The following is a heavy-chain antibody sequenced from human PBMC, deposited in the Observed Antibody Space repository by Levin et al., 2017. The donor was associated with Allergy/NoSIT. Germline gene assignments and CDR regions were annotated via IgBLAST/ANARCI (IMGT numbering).Heavy chain of an antibody. J-gene: IGHJ3*02. Sequence: SETLSLTCTVSGDSISSGGYSWSWIRQPPGKGLEWIGYIYDSGSTYYNPSLESRVTISLHRSNNQFSLKLSSVTAADTAVYYCAREAAPDALDIWGQGTMVTVSS. V-gene: IGHV4-30-2*01. CDR1: GDSISSGGYS. CDR3: AREAAPDALDI. D-gene: IGHD2-15*01. CDR2: IYDSGST.